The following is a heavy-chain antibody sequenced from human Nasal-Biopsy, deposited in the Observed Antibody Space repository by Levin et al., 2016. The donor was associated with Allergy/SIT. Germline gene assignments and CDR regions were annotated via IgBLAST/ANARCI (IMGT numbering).Heavy chain of an antibody. Sequence: ASVKVSCKTSGYTFTDYSIHWVRLAPGQGLEWIGYINAGDGNTDYAHKFQGRITITRETIASTAFMELSGLRPEDTAVYFCARTYSGNYAAYYTYDALDVWGQGTTVTVS. CDR2: INAGDGNT. V-gene: IGHV1-3*01. J-gene: IGHJ6*02. CDR3: ARTYSGNYAAYYTYDALDV. D-gene: IGHD1-26*01. CDR1: GYTFTDYS.